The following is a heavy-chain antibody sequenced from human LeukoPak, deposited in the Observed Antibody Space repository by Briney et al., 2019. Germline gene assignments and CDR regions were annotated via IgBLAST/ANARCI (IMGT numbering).Heavy chain of an antibody. Sequence: GASVKVSCKASGYTFTGYYIHWVRQAPGQGLEWMGWINPNSGGTDYAQKFQGRVTLTRDTSISTAYMELSRLRSDDTAVYYCAREWYYGSGHIYYYYYGMDVWGQGTTVTVSS. CDR1: GYTFTGYY. D-gene: IGHD3-10*01. CDR3: AREWYYGSGHIYYYYYGMDV. CDR2: INPNSGGT. V-gene: IGHV1-2*02. J-gene: IGHJ6*02.